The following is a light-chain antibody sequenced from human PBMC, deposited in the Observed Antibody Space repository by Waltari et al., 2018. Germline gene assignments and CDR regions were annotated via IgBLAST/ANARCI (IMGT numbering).Light chain of an antibody. J-gene: IGLJ3*02. CDR1: SSDVGGYNY. CDR3: ISYTTSNTWV. CDR2: HVS. V-gene: IGLV2-14*01. Sequence: QSALTQPASVSGSPGQSITISCTGSSSDVGGYNYVSWYQQHPGKAPKLMTYHVSERPSGVSIRFPGSKFGNTASLTISGLQAEDEADYYCISYTTSNTWVFGGGTKLTVL.